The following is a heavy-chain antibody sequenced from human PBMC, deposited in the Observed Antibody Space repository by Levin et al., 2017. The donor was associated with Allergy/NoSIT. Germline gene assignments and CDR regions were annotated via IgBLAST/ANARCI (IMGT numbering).Heavy chain of an antibody. D-gene: IGHD5-24*01. V-gene: IGHV3-74*01. Sequence: GESLKISCAASGFTFSSHYMHWVRQAPEKGLVWVSLVNPDGTATSYADSVKGRFTISRDNAKNTLHLQMNSLRAEDTAVYYCARFMAPGYWGQGTLVTVSS. CDR2: VNPDGTAT. J-gene: IGHJ4*02. CDR1: GFTFSSHY. CDR3: ARFMAPGY.